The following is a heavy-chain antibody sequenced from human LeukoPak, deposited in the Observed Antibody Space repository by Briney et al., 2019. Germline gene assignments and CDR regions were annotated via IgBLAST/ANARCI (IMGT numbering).Heavy chain of an antibody. CDR2: IMPFFGTA. CDR1: GGTFSSYG. CDR3: ARSGYYDSSGYYSFDY. V-gene: IGHV1-69*01. J-gene: IGHJ4*02. Sequence: SVKVSCKASGGTFSSYGISWVRQAPGQGLEWMGGIMPFFGTANYVQNFQGRVTITADESTSTAYMELSRLRSDDTAVYYCARSGYYDSSGYYSFDYWGQGTLVTVSS. D-gene: IGHD3-22*01.